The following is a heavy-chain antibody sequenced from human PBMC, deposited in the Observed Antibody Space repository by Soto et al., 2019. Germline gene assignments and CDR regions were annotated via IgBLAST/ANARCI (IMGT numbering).Heavy chain of an antibody. Sequence: QVQLQESGPGLVKPSQTLSLTCTVSGGSLTTDDFYWSWIRQHPGKGLEWIGYMSHSGSTFYNPSLKSRVTMSVDTSHNPFTLKVTSVTAADTAVYYCARENLLYWGRGCDSSPFDSWGQGTLVMVSS. CDR1: GGSLTTDDFY. D-gene: IGHD2-21*02. CDR2: MSHSGST. CDR3: ARENLLYWGRGCDSSPFDS. J-gene: IGHJ4*02. V-gene: IGHV4-31*03.